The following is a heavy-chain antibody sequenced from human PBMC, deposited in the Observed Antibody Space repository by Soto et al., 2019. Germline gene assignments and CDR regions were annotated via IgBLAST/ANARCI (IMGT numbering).Heavy chain of an antibody. V-gene: IGHV3-33*01. CDR3: ARAVGPFDY. J-gene: IGHJ4*02. Sequence: QVQLVESGGGVVRPGRSLRLSCVASGFTFSTYGTHWVRQPPGKGLEWVAVIWFDGSNKYYADSVKGRFTISRDNSKDTLYLQMNSLRAEDTAVYYCARAVGPFDYWGQGTLDTVSS. D-gene: IGHD1-26*01. CDR1: GFTFSTYG. CDR2: IWFDGSNK.